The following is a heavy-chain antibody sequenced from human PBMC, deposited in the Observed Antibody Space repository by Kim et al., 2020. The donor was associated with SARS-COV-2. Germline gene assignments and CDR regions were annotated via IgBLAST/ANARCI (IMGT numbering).Heavy chain of an antibody. Sequence: GGSLRLSCAASGFTFSSYDMHWVRQATGKGLEWVSAIGTAGDTYYPGSVKGRFTISRENAKNSLYLQINSLRAGDTAVYYCARASVRSFVFDCWGQGTLVTVSS. CDR2: IGTAGDT. V-gene: IGHV3-13*01. CDR1: GFTFSSYD. CDR3: ARASVRSFVFDC. J-gene: IGHJ4*02. D-gene: IGHD4-17*01.